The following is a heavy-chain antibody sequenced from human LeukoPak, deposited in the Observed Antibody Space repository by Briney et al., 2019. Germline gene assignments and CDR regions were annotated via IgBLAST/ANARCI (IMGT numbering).Heavy chain of an antibody. D-gene: IGHD3-22*01. J-gene: IGHJ4*02. Sequence: GGSLRLSCAASGFTFSSYSMNWVRQAPGKGLEWGSYISGSSSTIYYADSVKGRFTISRDNGENTLYLQMNSLRAEDTAVYYCARGSTYYDSSGQVPFDYWGQGTLVTVSS. V-gene: IGHV3-48*01. CDR1: GFTFSSYS. CDR2: ISGSSSTI. CDR3: ARGSTYYDSSGQVPFDY.